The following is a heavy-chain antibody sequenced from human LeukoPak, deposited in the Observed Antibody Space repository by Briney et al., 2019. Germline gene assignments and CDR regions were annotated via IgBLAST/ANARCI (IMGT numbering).Heavy chain of an antibody. J-gene: IGHJ4*02. V-gene: IGHV4-59*01. Sequence: SETLSLTCTVSGGSISSYYWSWIRQPPGKGLEWIGYIYYSGSTNYNPSLKSRVTISVDTSKNQFSLKLSSVTAADTAVYYCARAELWPDYGDYVGYFDYWGQGTLVTASS. CDR1: GGSISSYY. CDR3: ARAELWPDYGDYVGYFDY. CDR2: IYYSGST. D-gene: IGHD4-17*01.